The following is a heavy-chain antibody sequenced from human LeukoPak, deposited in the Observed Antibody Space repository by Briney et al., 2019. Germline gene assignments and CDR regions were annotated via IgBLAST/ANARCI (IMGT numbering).Heavy chain of an antibody. CDR3: AKDFRTLCYDY. D-gene: IGHD3-10*02. CDR2: ISYDGSNK. CDR1: GFTFSSYA. V-gene: IGHV3-30-3*01. J-gene: IGHJ4*02. Sequence: GGSLRLSCAASGFTFSSYAMHWVRQAPGKGLEWVAVISYDGSNKYYADSVKGRFTISRDNSKNTLYLQMNSLRAEDTAVYYCAKDFRTLCYDYWGQGTLVTVSS.